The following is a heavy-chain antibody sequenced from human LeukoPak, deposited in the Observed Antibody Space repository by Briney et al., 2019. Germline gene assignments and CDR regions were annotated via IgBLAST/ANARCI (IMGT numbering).Heavy chain of an antibody. V-gene: IGHV3-21*01. CDR1: GFTFSSYS. J-gene: IGHJ4*02. D-gene: IGHD3-22*01. CDR2: ISSSSSYI. Sequence: KPGGSLRLSCAASGFTFSSYSMNWVRQAPGKGLEWVSSISSSSSYIYYADSVKGRFTISRGNAKNSLYLQMNSLRAEDTAVYYCARGTYYYDSSGYYHSWGQGTLVTVSS. CDR3: ARGTYYYDSSGYYHS.